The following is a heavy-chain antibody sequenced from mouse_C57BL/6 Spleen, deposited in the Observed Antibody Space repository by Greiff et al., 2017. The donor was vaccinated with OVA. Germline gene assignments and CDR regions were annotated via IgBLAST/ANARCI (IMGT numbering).Heavy chain of an antibody. Sequence: VQLQQPGPELVKPGASVKISCKASGYSFTGYYMNWVKQSPEKSLEWIGEINPSTGGTTYNQKFKAKATLTVDKSSSTAYMQLKSLTSEDSAVYNCARDWDVWGQGTTLTVSS. D-gene: IGHD4-1*01. V-gene: IGHV1-42*01. CDR2: INPSTGGT. J-gene: IGHJ2*01. CDR3: ARDWDV. CDR1: GYSFTGYY.